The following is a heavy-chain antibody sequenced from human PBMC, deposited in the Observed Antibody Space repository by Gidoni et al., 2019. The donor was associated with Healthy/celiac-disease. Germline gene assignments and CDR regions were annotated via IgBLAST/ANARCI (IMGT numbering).Heavy chain of an antibody. CDR1: LSSYA. CDR3: AKDPPAIAVAGDLGFDY. D-gene: IGHD6-19*01. V-gene: IGHV3-23*01. J-gene: IGHJ4*02. Sequence: LSSYAMSWVRQAPGKGLEWVSAISGSGGSTNYTDSVKGRFTISRDNSKNTLYLQMNSLRAEDTAVYYCAKDPPAIAVAGDLGFDYWGQGTLVTVSS. CDR2: ISGSGGST.